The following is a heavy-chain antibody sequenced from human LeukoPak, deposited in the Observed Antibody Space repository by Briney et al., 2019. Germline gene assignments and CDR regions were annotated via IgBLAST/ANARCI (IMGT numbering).Heavy chain of an antibody. CDR3: ARGGIAAAGVVTPYYFDY. Sequence: PSETLSLTCTVSGGSISSYYWSWIRQPPGKGLEWMGYIYYSGSTNYNPSLKSRVTISVDTSTNQFSLKLSSVTAADTAVDYCARGGIAAAGVVTPYYFDYWGQGTLVTVSS. D-gene: IGHD6-13*01. CDR2: IYYSGST. V-gene: IGHV4-59*01. J-gene: IGHJ4*02. CDR1: GGSISSYY.